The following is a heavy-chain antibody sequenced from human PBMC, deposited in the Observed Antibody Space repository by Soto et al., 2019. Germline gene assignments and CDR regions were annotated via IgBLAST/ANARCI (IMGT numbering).Heavy chain of an antibody. CDR2: IVPIRGIP. V-gene: IGHV1-69*02. CDR3: AADPLWFGELYHYYYGMDV. CDR1: GGTFSTYT. D-gene: IGHD3-10*01. J-gene: IGHJ6*02. Sequence: SAKVSCKASGGTFSTYTITWVRQAPGQGLEWMGRIVPIRGIPNYAQKYQERVTITRDMSTSTAYMELSSLRSEDTAVYYCAADPLWFGELYHYYYGMDVWGQGTTVTVSS.